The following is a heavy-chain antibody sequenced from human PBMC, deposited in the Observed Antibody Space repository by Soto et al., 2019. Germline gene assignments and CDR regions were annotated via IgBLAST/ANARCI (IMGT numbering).Heavy chain of an antibody. Sequence: ASVKVSCKASGYTFTGYGISWVRQAPGQGLEWMGWISAYNGNTNYAQKLQGRVTMTTDTSTSTAYMELRSLRSDDTAVYYCARDRLDSSGWYGSSDWFDPWGQGTLVTVSS. D-gene: IGHD6-19*01. J-gene: IGHJ5*02. CDR1: GYTFTGYG. V-gene: IGHV1-18*01. CDR2: ISAYNGNT. CDR3: ARDRLDSSGWYGSSDWFDP.